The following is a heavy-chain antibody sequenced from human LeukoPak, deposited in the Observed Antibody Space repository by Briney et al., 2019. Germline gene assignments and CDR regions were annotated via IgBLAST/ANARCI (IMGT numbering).Heavy chain of an antibody. CDR3: ARLVCPLGGVIAPSYYFDY. V-gene: IGHV4-39*01. D-gene: IGHD3-16*02. J-gene: IGHJ4*02. Sequence: SETLSLTCTVSGGSISSSSYYWGWIRQPPGKGLEWIGSIYYSGSTYYNPSLRSRVTISVDTSKNQFSLKLSSVTAADTAVYYCARLVCPLGGVIAPSYYFDYWGQGTLVTVSS. CDR1: GGSISSSSYY. CDR2: IYYSGST.